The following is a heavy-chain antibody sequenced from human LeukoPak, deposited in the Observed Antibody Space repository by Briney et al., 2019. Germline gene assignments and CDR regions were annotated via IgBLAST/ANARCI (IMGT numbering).Heavy chain of an antibody. J-gene: IGHJ5*02. Sequence: SETLSLTCTVSGGSISSYYWSWIRQPPGKGLEWIGYIYYSGSTNYNPSLKSRVTISVVTSKNQFSLKLSSVTAADTAVYYCARAHSSGYLGLDPWGQGTLVTVSS. V-gene: IGHV4-59*01. CDR2: IYYSGST. CDR3: ARAHSSGYLGLDP. D-gene: IGHD3-22*01. CDR1: GGSISSYY.